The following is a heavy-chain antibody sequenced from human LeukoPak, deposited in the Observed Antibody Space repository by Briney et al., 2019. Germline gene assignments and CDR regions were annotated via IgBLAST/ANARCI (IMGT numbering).Heavy chain of an antibody. V-gene: IGHV3-53*01. CDR1: GFTVSSNY. D-gene: IGHD4-17*01. CDR3: AREAVTRSYFDY. Sequence: GGSLRLSCAASGFTVSSNYMSWVRQAPGKGLEWVSIILSGGSTYYADSVKGRFTISRDNSKNTLYLQMNSLRAEDTAVYYCAREAVTRSYFDYWGQGTLVTVS. CDR2: ILSGGST. J-gene: IGHJ4*02.